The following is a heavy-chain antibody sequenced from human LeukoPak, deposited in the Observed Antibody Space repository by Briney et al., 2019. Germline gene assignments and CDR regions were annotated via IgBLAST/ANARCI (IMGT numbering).Heavy chain of an antibody. V-gene: IGHV1-3*01. CDR3: ARGRWSATTASYYLDF. J-gene: IGHJ4*02. CDR2: INAGNGNT. CDR1: EYAFTDYA. Sequence: ASVKVSCKASEYAFTDYAINWVRQAPGQRLEWMGWINAGNGNTRYSQRFQGRVTITRDTSASTAYMELSSLTSEDTAVYYCARGRWSATTASYYLDFWGQGTLVTVSS. D-gene: IGHD5-24*01.